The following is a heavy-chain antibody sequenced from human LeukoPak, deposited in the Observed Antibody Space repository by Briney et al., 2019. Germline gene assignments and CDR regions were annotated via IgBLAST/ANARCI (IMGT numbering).Heavy chain of an antibody. CDR1: GFAFSTYS. CDR2: ISSSSSTI. D-gene: IGHD3-22*01. J-gene: IGHJ4*02. CDR3: ARDRGYYFDY. Sequence: GGSLRLSRAASGFAFSTYSMNWVRQAPGKGLEWVSFISSSSSTIYYAASVKGRFTISRDNAKNSLYLQMNSLRDEDTAVYYCARDRGYYFDYWGQGTLVTVSS. V-gene: IGHV3-48*02.